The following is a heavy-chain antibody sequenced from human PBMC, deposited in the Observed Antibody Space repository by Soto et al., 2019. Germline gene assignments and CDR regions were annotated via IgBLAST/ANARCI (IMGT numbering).Heavy chain of an antibody. Sequence: GGSLRLSCAASGFTFSSYGMHWVRQAPGKGLEWVAVISYDGRNKYYADSVKGRFTISRDNSKNTLYLQMSSLRAEDTAVYYCVKDGSSGWPYYYGLDVWGQGTTVPVSS. CDR3: VKDGSSGWPYYYGLDV. D-gene: IGHD6-19*01. CDR1: GFTFSSYG. V-gene: IGHV3-30*18. CDR2: ISYDGRNK. J-gene: IGHJ6*02.